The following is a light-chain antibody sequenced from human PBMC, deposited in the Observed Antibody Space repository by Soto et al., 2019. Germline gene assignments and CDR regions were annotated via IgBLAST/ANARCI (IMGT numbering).Light chain of an antibody. V-gene: IGKV1-39*01. CDR2: GTS. CDR1: QNIGKY. Sequence: DIQMTQSPSSLSASVGDRVTITCRASQNIGKYLIWYQQKPGKAPNVLIYGTSTLQFGVSSRFSGDGFGTDFTLTVSSLRLEDFATYYCQQSYSLPRTFGQGTKLE. J-gene: IGKJ2*01. CDR3: QQSYSLPRT.